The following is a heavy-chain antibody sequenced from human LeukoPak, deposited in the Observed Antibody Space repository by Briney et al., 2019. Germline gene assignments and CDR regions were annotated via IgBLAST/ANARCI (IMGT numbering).Heavy chain of an antibody. V-gene: IGHV3-23*01. CDR3: ARDLRLGELSLDY. CDR2: ISGSGGST. J-gene: IGHJ4*02. Sequence: GGSLRLSCAASGFTFSSYGMSWVRQAPGKGLEWVSAISGSGGSTYYADSVKGRFTISRDNAKNSLYLQMNSLRAEDTAVYYCARDLRLGELSLDYWGQGTLVTVSS. D-gene: IGHD3-16*02. CDR1: GFTFSSYG.